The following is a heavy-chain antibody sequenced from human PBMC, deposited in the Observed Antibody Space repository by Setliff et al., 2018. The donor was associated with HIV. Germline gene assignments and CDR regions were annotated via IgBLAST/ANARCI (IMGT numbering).Heavy chain of an antibody. CDR3: ARGGQNALRYFDWLPEGEYFHH. J-gene: IGHJ1*01. D-gene: IGHD3-9*01. CDR1: GYSFTGYY. V-gene: IGHV1-2*02. CDR2: INPNSGGT. Sequence: ASVKVSCKASGYSFTGYYIHWMRQAPGQGPEWLGWINPNSGGTNYAQKFQGRVTMTRDTSISTASVDLRSLRSYDTAFYYCARGGQNALRYFDWLPEGEYFHHWGQGTLGTVSS.